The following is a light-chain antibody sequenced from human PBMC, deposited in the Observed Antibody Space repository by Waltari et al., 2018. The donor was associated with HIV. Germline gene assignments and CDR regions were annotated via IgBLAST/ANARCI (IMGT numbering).Light chain of an antibody. Sequence: QLVLTQSPSASASLGASVKLTCTLSGGHSNYAIAWHQQQPEKGPRYLMKRNSDGSHSKGDGIPDHFSGSSAGRERYRTIASLRSEDEGDYYCRTWGAGILVFGGGTKLTVL. CDR1: GGHSNYA. J-gene: IGLJ3*02. CDR2: RNSDGSH. V-gene: IGLV4-69*01. CDR3: RTWGAGILV.